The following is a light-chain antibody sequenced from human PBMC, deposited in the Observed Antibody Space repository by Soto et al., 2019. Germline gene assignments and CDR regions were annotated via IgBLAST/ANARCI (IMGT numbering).Light chain of an antibody. CDR3: SSYTTLNTLV. Sequence: QSALTQPASVSGSPGQSITISCTGTSGDIGSYDYVSWYQQPPGKAPKLILYEVSNRPSGISNRFSGSKSGSMASLTISGLQSEDEADYFCSSYTTLNTLVFGGGTKLTVL. CDR1: SGDIGSYDY. J-gene: IGLJ2*01. CDR2: EVS. V-gene: IGLV2-14*01.